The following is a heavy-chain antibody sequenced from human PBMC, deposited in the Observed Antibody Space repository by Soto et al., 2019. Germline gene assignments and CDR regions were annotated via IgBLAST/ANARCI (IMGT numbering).Heavy chain of an antibody. CDR2: IYYSGST. J-gene: IGHJ4*02. CDR3: ARHVYCSGGSCYFLYYFDY. V-gene: IGHV4-39*01. Sequence: QLQLQESGPGLVKPSETLSLTCTVSGGSISSSSYYWGWIRQPPGKGLEWIGSIYYSGSTYYNPSLKSRVTISVDTSKNQFSLKLSSVTAADTAVYYCARHVYCSGGSCYFLYYFDYWGQGTLVTVSS. CDR1: GGSISSSSYY. D-gene: IGHD2-15*01.